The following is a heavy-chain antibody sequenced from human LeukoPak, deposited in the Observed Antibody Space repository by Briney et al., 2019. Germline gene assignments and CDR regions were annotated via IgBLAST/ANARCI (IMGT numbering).Heavy chain of an antibody. J-gene: IGHJ1*01. CDR1: GFTLSTYA. CDR3: AKENYGDSTGGRFQH. CDR2: ISGSGGST. Sequence: HPGGSLRLSCAASGFTLSTYAMSWVRQTPVKGLEWVSVISGSGGSTYYADSVKGRFTISRVNSKNTLYLQMNSLRAEDTAVYYCAKENYGDSTGGRFQHWGQGTLVTVSS. D-gene: IGHD4-17*01. V-gene: IGHV3-23*01.